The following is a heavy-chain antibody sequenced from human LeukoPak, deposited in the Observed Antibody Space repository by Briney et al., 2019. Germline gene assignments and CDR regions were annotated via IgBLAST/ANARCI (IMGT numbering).Heavy chain of an antibody. CDR3: AKCVYYDSSGYSATLFDY. D-gene: IGHD3-22*01. J-gene: IGHJ4*02. CDR2: ISGSGGST. V-gene: IGHV3-23*01. CDR1: GFTFSSYA. Sequence: GGTLRLSCAASGFTFSSYAMSWVREAPGKGLEWVSPISGSGGSTYYADSVKGRFTISRDNSKNTLCLQMNSLRAEDTAIYYCAKCVYYDSSGYSATLFDYWGQGTLVTVS.